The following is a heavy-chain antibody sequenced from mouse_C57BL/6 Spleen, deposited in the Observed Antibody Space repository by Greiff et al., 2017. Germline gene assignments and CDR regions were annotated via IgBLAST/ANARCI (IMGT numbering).Heavy chain of an antibody. D-gene: IGHD2-1*01. CDR2: IRNKANGYTT. V-gene: IGHV7-3*01. CDR1: GFTFTDYY. Sequence: EVNLVESGGGLVQPGGSLSLSCAASGFTFTDYYMSWVRQPPGKALEWLGFIRNKANGYTTEYSASVKGRFTISRVNSQSILYLQMNALRAEDSATYYCARLYGNYVWYFDVWGTGTTVTVSS. J-gene: IGHJ1*03. CDR3: ARLYGNYVWYFDV.